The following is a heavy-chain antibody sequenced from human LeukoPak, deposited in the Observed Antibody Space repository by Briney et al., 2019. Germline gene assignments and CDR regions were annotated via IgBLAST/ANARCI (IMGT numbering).Heavy chain of an antibody. Sequence: ASVKVSCKASGYTFTSYYMHWVRQAPGQGLEWMGIINPSGGSTSYAQKFQGRVTMTRDTSTSTVYMELSSLRSEDTAVYYCARDQGVVPAANGYDAFDIWGQGTMVTVSS. J-gene: IGHJ3*02. D-gene: IGHD2-2*01. V-gene: IGHV1-46*01. CDR2: INPSGGST. CDR1: GYTFTSYY. CDR3: ARDQGVVPAANGYDAFDI.